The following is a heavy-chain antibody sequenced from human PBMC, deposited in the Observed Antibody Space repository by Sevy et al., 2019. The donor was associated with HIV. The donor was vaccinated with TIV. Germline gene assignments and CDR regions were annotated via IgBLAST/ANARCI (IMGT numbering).Heavy chain of an antibody. CDR3: ARYCSSTSCDAPPFDY. D-gene: IGHD2-2*01. CDR1: GYTFTDYY. Sequence: ASVKVSCKASGYTFTDYYMHWVRQAPGQGLEWMGRINPKSGGTNYAQKFQGRVTMTRDTSIRTAYMELSRLRSDDTAVDDCARYCSSTSCDAPPFDYWGQGTLVTVSS. V-gene: IGHV1-2*06. J-gene: IGHJ4*02. CDR2: INPKSGGT.